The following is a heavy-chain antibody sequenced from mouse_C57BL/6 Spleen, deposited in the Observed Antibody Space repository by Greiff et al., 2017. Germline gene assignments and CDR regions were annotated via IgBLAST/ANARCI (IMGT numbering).Heavy chain of an antibody. V-gene: IGHV3-6*01. Sequence: DVHLVESGPGLVKPSQSLSLTCSVTGYSITSGYYWNWIRQFPGNKLEWMGYISYDGSNNYNPSLKNRISITRDTSKNQFFLKLNSVTTEDTATYYCARDGSSYWFAYWGQGTLVTVSA. D-gene: IGHD1-1*01. CDR2: ISYDGSN. CDR1: GYSITSGYY. CDR3: ARDGSSYWFAY. J-gene: IGHJ3*01.